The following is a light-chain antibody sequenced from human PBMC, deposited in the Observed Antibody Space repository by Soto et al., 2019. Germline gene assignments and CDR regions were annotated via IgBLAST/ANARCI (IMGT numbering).Light chain of an antibody. CDR3: QXXNKWPYT. Sequence: EIVMTQSPVALSVSPGESAALSCRASQSVGRNFAWYQQRPGQAPRVLIYGTSTRATGVPARFSGSGSGTDFTLTISSLQSEXXAVXXXQXXNKWPYTFGQGTRLEIK. CDR1: QSVGRN. J-gene: IGKJ2*01. CDR2: GTS. V-gene: IGKV3-15*01.